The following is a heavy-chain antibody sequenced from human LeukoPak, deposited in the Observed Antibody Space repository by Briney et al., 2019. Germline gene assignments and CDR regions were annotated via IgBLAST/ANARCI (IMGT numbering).Heavy chain of an antibody. CDR3: ARDRVGSGWPRPFYFEF. CDR1: GYTFTGYY. D-gene: IGHD6-19*01. CDR2: INPNTGAT. J-gene: IGHJ4*02. V-gene: IGHV1-2*02. Sequence: ASVKVSCKPFGYTFTGYYLHWVRQAPGPAPEWMGWINPNTGATLYAQNFQGRVTLSRDTSINTAYMDLSSLRSDDTAVYYCARDRVGSGWPRPFYFEFWGEGTLVTVSS.